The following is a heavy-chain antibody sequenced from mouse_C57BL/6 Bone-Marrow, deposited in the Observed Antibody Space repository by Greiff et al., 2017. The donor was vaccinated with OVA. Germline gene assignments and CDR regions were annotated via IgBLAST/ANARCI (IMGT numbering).Heavy chain of an antibody. V-gene: IGHV1-55*01. CDR2: IYPGSGST. J-gene: IGHJ2*01. Sequence: VQLQESGAELVKPGASVKMSCKASGYTFTSYWITWVKQRPGQGLEWIGDIYPGSGSTTYNEKFKSKATLTVDTSSSTAYMQLSSLTSEDSAVYYCARVGHIYYGKGDYWGQGTTLTVSS. D-gene: IGHD2-1*01. CDR1: GYTFTSYW. CDR3: ARVGHIYYGKGDY.